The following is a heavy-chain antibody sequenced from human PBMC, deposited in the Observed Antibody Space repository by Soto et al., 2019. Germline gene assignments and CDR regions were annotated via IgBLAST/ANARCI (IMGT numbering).Heavy chain of an antibody. V-gene: IGHV3-30*18. CDR2: ISYDGSNK. CDR1: GSTFSSYG. CDR3: AKDHYGGDSNYGMDV. Sequence: GGSLRLSCAASGSTFSSYGMHWVRQAPGKGLEWVAVISYDGSNKYYADSVKGRFTISRDNSKNTLYLQMNSLRAEDTAVYYCAKDHYGGDSNYGMDVWGQGTTVTVSS. D-gene: IGHD2-21*02. J-gene: IGHJ6*02.